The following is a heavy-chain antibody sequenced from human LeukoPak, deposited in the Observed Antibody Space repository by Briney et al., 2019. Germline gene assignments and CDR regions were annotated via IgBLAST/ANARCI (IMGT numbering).Heavy chain of an antibody. CDR3: ARVLGYGSGKKLTHAFDI. V-gene: IGHV1-18*01. CDR1: GYTFTSYG. CDR2: ISAYNDNT. D-gene: IGHD3-10*01. Sequence: ASVKVSCKASGYTFTSYGMSWVRQDPGEGVEWMGWISAYNDNTSYAQNLQGRVTMTTATSTSTAYMELRSLRSDDTAVYYCARVLGYGSGKKLTHAFDIWCQGTMVTVSS. J-gene: IGHJ3*02.